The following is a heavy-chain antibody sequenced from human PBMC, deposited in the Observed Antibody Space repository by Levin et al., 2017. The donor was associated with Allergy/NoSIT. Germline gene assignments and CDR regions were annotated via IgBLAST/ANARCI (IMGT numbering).Heavy chain of an antibody. V-gene: IGHV5-51*01. CDR2: IHPGDPDI. CDR1: GYSFINYW. Sequence: PGGSLRLSCKASGYSFINYWIAWVRQMPGKSLEWMGIIHPGDPDIRYSPSFQGLVTISADKSITTAYLQWSSLKASDIAMYYCARLDGSYYEGPKFDNWGQGTLVTVSS. J-gene: IGHJ4*02. CDR3: ARLDGSYYEGPKFDN. D-gene: IGHD1-26*01.